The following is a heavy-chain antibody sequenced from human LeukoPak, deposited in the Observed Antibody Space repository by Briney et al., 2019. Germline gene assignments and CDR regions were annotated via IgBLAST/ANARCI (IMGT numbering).Heavy chain of an antibody. CDR2: IDPSAGST. J-gene: IGHJ4*02. Sequence: ASVKVSCKASGYTFTRYYMHWVRQAPGQRLEWMGVIDPSAGSTTYAQNFLGRVTMSRDMSTSTVYMELRSLRSEDTAVYYGASYDSGSYSWFDDWGQGTLVTVSS. CDR1: GYTFTRYY. CDR3: ASYDSGSYSWFDD. D-gene: IGHD3-10*01. V-gene: IGHV1-46*01.